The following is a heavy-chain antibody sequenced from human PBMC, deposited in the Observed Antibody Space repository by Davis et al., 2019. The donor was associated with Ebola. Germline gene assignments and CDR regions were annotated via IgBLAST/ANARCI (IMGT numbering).Heavy chain of an antibody. CDR1: GYTFTSYG. Sequence: ASVKVSCKASGYTFTSYGISWVRQAPGQGLEWMGWISAYNGNTNYAQNVQGRIIMTSDTATTTAYLEVGSLTSGDTAVYYCARAQFPTTSDHWGQGTLVTVSS. V-gene: IGHV1-18*01. J-gene: IGHJ4*02. CDR2: ISAYNGNT. D-gene: IGHD1-1*01. CDR3: ARAQFPTTSDH.